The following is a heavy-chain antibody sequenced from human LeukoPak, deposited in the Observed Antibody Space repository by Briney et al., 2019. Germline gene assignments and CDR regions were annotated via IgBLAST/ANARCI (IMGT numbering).Heavy chain of an antibody. V-gene: IGHV4-39*01. Sequence: PSETLSLTCTVSGASISGSGYYWGWIRQPPGKGLERIGNIYYSGSTYYNASLQSRVTISIDTSKNQFSLRLNSVTAADTAMYYCAKSGGYGLIDYWGQGTPVTVSS. J-gene: IGHJ4*02. CDR1: GASISGSGYY. D-gene: IGHD1-26*01. CDR2: IYYSGST. CDR3: AKSGGYGLIDY.